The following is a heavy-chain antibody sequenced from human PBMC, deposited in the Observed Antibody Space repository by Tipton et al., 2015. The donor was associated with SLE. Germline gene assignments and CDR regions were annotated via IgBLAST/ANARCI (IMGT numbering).Heavy chain of an antibody. V-gene: IGHV4-4*07. Sequence: TLSLTCTVSGGSISSYYWSWIRQPAGKGLEWIGRFYTGGGTNYNPSLKSRVTLSVDTSKNQFSLKLSSVTAADTAVYYCARDPGRYYGSGSYSYYYYYMDVWGKGTTVTVSS. D-gene: IGHD3-10*01. CDR1: GGSISSYY. CDR3: ARDPGRYYGSGSYSYYYYYMDV. J-gene: IGHJ6*03. CDR2: FYTGGGT.